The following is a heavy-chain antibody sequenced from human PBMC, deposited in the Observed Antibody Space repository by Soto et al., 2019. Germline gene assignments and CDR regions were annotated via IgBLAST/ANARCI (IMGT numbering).Heavy chain of an antibody. CDR2: ISYDGSNK. CDR3: AKGGYCSGGSCYSRYYYYYYMDV. D-gene: IGHD2-15*01. J-gene: IGHJ6*03. CDR1: GFTFSSYG. V-gene: IGHV3-30*18. Sequence: PGGSLRLSCAASGFTFSSYGMHWVRQAPGKGLEWVAVISYDGSNKYYADSVKGRFTISRDNSKNTLYLQMNSLRAEDTAVYYCAKGGYCSGGSCYSRYYYYYYMDVWGKGTTVTVSS.